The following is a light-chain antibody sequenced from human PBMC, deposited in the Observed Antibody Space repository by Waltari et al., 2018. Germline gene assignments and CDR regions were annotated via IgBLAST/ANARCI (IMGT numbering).Light chain of an antibody. J-gene: IGLJ2*01. V-gene: IGLV7-46*01. CDR2: DTS. CDR3: LLHYSGPRV. CDR1: TGAVTSSHY. Sequence: QAVVTQEPSVTVSPGGTVPLTCGSSTGAVTSSHYPYRFQQKPGQAPRTLVYDTSNKHSWTPARFSGSVVGGKAAPTLSGAQPEDEAEYYCLLHYSGPRVFGGGTKVIVL.